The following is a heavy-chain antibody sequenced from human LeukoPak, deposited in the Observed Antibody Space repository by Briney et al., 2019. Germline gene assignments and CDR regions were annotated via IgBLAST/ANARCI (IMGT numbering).Heavy chain of an antibody. D-gene: IGHD1-26*01. CDR1: GFTLSTNA. Sequence: QAGGSLRLSCLTSGFTLSTNAMSWVRQAPGKGLEWISGISGSGASTYYADSVKGRFTISRDDSRNTLYLQVNSLRGDDTAVYYCAKDVGKWESLHFFDYWGQGTLVTVSS. CDR3: AKDVGKWESLHFFDY. CDR2: ISGSGAST. J-gene: IGHJ4*02. V-gene: IGHV3-23*01.